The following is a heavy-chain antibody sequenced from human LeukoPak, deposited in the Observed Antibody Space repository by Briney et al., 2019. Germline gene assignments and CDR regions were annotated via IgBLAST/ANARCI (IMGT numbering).Heavy chain of an antibody. J-gene: IGHJ4*02. CDR1: GYTFTSYY. Sequence: ASVKVSCKASGYTFTSYYMHWVRQAPGQGLEWMGIINPSGGSTSYAQKFQGRVTMTRDTSTSTVYMELSSLRSEDTAVYYCARGMLDYYDSSGYYLLDYWGQGILVTVSS. D-gene: IGHD3-22*01. V-gene: IGHV1-46*01. CDR2: INPSGGST. CDR3: ARGMLDYYDSSGYYLLDY.